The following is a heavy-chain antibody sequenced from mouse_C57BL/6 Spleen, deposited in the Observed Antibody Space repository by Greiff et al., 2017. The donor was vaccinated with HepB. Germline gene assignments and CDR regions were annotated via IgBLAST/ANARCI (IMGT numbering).Heavy chain of an antibody. V-gene: IGHV1-52*01. CDR3: ARGSSGYFYAMDY. CDR2: IDPSDSET. D-gene: IGHD3-2*02. CDR1: GYTFTSYW. J-gene: IGHJ4*01. Sequence: QVQLQQPGAELVRPGSSVKLSCKASGYTFTSYWIHWVKQRPIQGLEWIGNIDPSDSETHYNQKFKDKATLTVDKSSSTAYMQLSSLTSEDSAVYYCARGSSGYFYAMDYWGQGTSVTVSS.